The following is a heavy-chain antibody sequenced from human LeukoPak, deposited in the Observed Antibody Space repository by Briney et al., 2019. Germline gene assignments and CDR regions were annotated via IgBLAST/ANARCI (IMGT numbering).Heavy chain of an antibody. CDR2: ISDTGKT. CDR1: GAPLSSYY. V-gene: IGHV4-59*01. J-gene: IGHJ4*02. Sequence: SETLSLTCSVSGAPLSSYYWGWIRQSPGKRLEWLGYISDTGKTDYNPSLKSRGTLSLDTSKNQFSLRLTSVTAADTAVYYCVTGYYEPFDNWGQGTLVTASS. CDR3: VTGYYEPFDN. D-gene: IGHD3-3*01.